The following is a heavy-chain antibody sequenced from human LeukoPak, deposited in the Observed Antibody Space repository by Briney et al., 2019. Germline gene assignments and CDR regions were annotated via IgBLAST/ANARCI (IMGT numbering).Heavy chain of an antibody. CDR2: IRSSGHNT. V-gene: IGHV3-23*01. CDR3: AKYVCGGDCYDYFDC. CDR1: GFTFSNYA. Sequence: PGGSLRLSCAASGFTFSNYAMSWVRQAPGKRLEWVSGIRSSGHNTYYEDSVKGRFTISRDNSKNMLYLQMNSLRAEDTAVYYCAKYVCGGDCYDYFDCWGQGTLVTVSS. D-gene: IGHD2-21*02. J-gene: IGHJ4*02.